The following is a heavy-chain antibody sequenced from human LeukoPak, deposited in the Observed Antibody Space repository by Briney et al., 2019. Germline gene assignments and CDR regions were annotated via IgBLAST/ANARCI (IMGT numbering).Heavy chain of an antibody. CDR1: GFTFSSHI. V-gene: IGHV3-30*18. CDR3: AKDPGNSSGWLDY. J-gene: IGHJ4*02. Sequence: GGSLRLSCAASGFTFSSHIIYWVRQAPGKGLEWVAVTSHDGTNKYYADSVKGRFSISRDNSKNTVYLQMSSLGAEDTAVYYCAKDPGNSSGWLDYWGQGTLVTVSS. D-gene: IGHD6-19*01. CDR2: TSHDGTNK.